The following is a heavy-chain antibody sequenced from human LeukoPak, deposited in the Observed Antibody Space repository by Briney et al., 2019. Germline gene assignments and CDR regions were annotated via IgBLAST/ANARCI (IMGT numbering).Heavy chain of an antibody. Sequence: PSETLSLTCTLSGDSISSCYWSWIRQPAEKGLEWIGRICTSGTINYNPSLKNRVTMSVDTSKNQFSLKLTSVTAADTAVYYCARDRDYSNSLDYWGQGTLVTVSS. CDR2: ICTSGTI. J-gene: IGHJ4*02. V-gene: IGHV4-4*07. CDR3: ARDRDYSNSLDY. D-gene: IGHD6-6*01. CDR1: GDSISSCY.